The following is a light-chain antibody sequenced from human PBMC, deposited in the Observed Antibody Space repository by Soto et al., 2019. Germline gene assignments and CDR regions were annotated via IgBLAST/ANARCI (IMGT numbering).Light chain of an antibody. V-gene: IGLV1-40*01. CDR3: QSYDSSLRGEV. CDR2: GNS. CDR1: SSNIGAGYD. J-gene: IGLJ2*01. Sequence: QSVLTQPPSVSGAPGQRVTISCTGSSSNIGAGYDVHWYQQLPGTAPKLLIYGNSNRPSGVPDRFSGSKSGTSASLAITGLQAEAEADYYCQSYDSSLRGEVFGGGTKLTVL.